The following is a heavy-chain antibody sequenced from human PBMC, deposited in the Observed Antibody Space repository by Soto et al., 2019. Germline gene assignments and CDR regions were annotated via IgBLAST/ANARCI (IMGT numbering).Heavy chain of an antibody. D-gene: IGHD2-15*01. J-gene: IGHJ4*02. CDR3: ARGPRPSSAVTGAY. CDR2: IDYDGTTT. V-gene: IGHV3-74*01. Sequence: PGGSLRLSCAASGFAFDSYWVHWVRQVPGEGPVWVSRIDYDGTTTTYADSVQGRFTISRDNAKNTLYLQMNSVRAEATAVYYCARGPRPSSAVTGAYWGQGTLVTVSS. CDR1: GFAFDSYW.